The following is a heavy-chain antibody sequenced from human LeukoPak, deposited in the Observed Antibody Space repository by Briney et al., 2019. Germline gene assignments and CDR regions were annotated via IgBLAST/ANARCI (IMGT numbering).Heavy chain of an antibody. CDR3: ARGPGFTVTAYYFDY. D-gene: IGHD4-11*01. CDR2: INHSGST. V-gene: IGHV4-34*01. Sequence: SETLSLTCAVYGGSFSGYYWSWIRQPPGKGLEWIGEINHSGSTNYSPSLKSRVTISVDTSKNQFSLKLSSVTAADTAVYYCARGPGFTVTAYYFDYWGQGTLVTVSS. J-gene: IGHJ4*02. CDR1: GGSFSGYY.